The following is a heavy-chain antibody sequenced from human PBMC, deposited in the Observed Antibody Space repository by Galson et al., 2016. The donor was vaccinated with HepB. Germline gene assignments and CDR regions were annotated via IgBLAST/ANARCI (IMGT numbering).Heavy chain of an antibody. CDR1: GGSITTSSYY. J-gene: IGHJ6*02. D-gene: IGHD3-10*01. Sequence: LSLTCTVSGGSITTSSYYWGWIRQPPGKGLEWIGSIYYSGNTYYNPSLKSRVTISVDTSNNQFSLKVSSLTAADTAMYYCARGRGSGTFPFYFYYHGMDVWGQGTTVTVSS. CDR3: ARGRGSGTFPFYFYYHGMDV. CDR2: IYYSGNT. V-gene: IGHV4-39*01.